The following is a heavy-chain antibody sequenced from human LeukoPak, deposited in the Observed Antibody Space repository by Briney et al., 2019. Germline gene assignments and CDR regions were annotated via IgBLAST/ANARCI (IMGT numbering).Heavy chain of an antibody. D-gene: IGHD3-10*01. Sequence: PGGSLRLSCAASGFTFSDYWMHWVRQAPGKGLEWVSRIYSDESSTYYADSVKGRFTISRDNAKNTLYLQMSSLRAEDTAMYYCARISGSRNYYFVAFDVWGQGTMVTVSS. J-gene: IGHJ3*01. CDR1: GFTFSDYW. CDR2: IYSDESST. V-gene: IGHV3-74*01. CDR3: ARISGSRNYYFVAFDV.